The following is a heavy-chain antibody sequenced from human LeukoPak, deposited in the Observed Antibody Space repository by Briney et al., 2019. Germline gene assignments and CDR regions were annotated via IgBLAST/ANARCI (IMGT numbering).Heavy chain of an antibody. V-gene: IGHV3-30*18. CDR3: AKDRGSGYSPGYGMDV. D-gene: IGHD5-18*01. Sequence: GGSLRLSCAASGFTFSSYGMNWVRQAPGKGLEWVAVISYDGSKNYYADSVKGRFTISRDNSKNTLYLQMNSLRAEDTAVYYCAKDRGSGYSPGYGMDVWGQGTTVTVSS. J-gene: IGHJ6*02. CDR2: ISYDGSKN. CDR1: GFTFSSYG.